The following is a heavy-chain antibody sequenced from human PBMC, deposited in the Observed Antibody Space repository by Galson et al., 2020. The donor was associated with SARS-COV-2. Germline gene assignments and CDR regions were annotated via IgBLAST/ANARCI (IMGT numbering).Heavy chain of an antibody. CDR2: IYYTGST. D-gene: IGHD6-13*01. Sequence: SDTLYLTGSVAGGYISSGSYYWAWIRQPPGKGLEWIGSIYYTGSTYHNPSLKSRVTMSVDTIKNEFSLKLSSVTATDTAVYYCASPAQQLVLWYFDNWGQGILVTVSS. J-gene: IGHJ4*02. V-gene: IGHV4-39*01. CDR1: GGYISSGSYY. CDR3: ASPAQQLVLWYFDN.